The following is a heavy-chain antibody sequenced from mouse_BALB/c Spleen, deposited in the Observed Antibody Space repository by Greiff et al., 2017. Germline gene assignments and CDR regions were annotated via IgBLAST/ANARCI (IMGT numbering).Heavy chain of an antibody. CDR2: INPYNDGT. D-gene: IGHD2-12*01. J-gene: IGHJ4*01. CDR3: ARSRRRYDAYYYAMDY. V-gene: IGHV1-14*01. CDR1: GYTFTSYV. Sequence: VQLKQSGPELVKPGASVKMSCKASGYTFTSYVMHWVKQKPGQGLEWIGYINPYNDGTKYNEKFKGKATLTSDKSSSTAYMELSSLTSEDSAVYYCARSRRRYDAYYYAMDYWGQGTSVTVSS.